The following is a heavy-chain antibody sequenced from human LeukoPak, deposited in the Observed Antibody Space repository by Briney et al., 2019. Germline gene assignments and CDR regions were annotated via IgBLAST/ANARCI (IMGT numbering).Heavy chain of an antibody. J-gene: IGHJ5*02. V-gene: IGHV3-33*01. CDR1: GFTFSSYG. CDR3: ARDDSSDIVVVPAAISGGFDP. D-gene: IGHD2-2*02. Sequence: PGVSLRLSCAASGFTFSSYGTHWVRQAPGKGLEWVAVIWYDGSNKYYADSVKGRFTISRDNSKNTLYLQMNSLRAEDTAVYYCARDDSSDIVVVPAAISGGFDPWGQGTLVTVSS. CDR2: IWYDGSNK.